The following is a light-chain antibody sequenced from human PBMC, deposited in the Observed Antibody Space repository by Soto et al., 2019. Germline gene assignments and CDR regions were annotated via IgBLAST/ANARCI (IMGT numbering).Light chain of an antibody. CDR1: SSDIGAYDY. V-gene: IGLV2-14*01. Sequence: QSALTQPASLSGSPGQSITISCTGTSSDIGAYDYVSWFQQHPGKAPKLMISEVNNRPSGVSNRFSGSKSGNTASLTISGLQVEDEAEYFCYPFATTSTHVFGTGTKVTVL. CDR3: YPFATTSTHV. CDR2: EVN. J-gene: IGLJ1*01.